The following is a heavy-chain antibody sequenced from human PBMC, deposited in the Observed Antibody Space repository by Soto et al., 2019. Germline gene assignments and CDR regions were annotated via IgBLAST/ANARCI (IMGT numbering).Heavy chain of an antibody. V-gene: IGHV3-21*01. CDR2: ISSSSSYI. D-gene: IGHD3-3*01. CDR3: ARGRDFWSGYYLTGWFDP. J-gene: IGHJ5*02. CDR1: GFTLSSYS. Sequence: EVQLVESGGGLVKPGGSLRLSCAASGFTLSSYSMNWVRQAPGKGLEWVSSISSSSSYIYYADSVKGRFTISRDNAKNSLYLQMNSLRAEDTAVYYCARGRDFWSGYYLTGWFDPWGQGTLVTVSS.